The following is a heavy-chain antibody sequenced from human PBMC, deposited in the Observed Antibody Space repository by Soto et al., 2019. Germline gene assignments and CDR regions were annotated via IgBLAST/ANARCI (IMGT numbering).Heavy chain of an antibody. J-gene: IGHJ4*02. D-gene: IGHD3-16*01. V-gene: IGHV4-59*01. CDR1: GGSISSFY. CDR2: IYYSGST. Sequence: SETLSLTCTVSGGSISSFYWSWIRQSPGKGLEFIGYIYYSGSTTYNPSPKNRVTISVDTSSQFSLRLTSVTAADTAVYYCARSRNFDYVSYWGPGTLVTVSS. CDR3: ARSRNFDYVSY.